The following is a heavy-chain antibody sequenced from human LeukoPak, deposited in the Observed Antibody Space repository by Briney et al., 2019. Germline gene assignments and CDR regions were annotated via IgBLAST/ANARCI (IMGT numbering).Heavy chain of an antibody. V-gene: IGHV3-23*01. D-gene: IGHD3-3*01. J-gene: IGHJ4*02. Sequence: GGSLRLSCAASGFSFTKYAMNWVRQAPGKGLEWVAVVIGSSGATDYADSVKGRFTISRDNSKNTLFLQMNSLRAEDTAIYYCAKGAYDFLEVAYFDYWGQGALVTVSS. CDR2: VIGSSGAT. CDR1: GFSFTKYA. CDR3: AKGAYDFLEVAYFDY.